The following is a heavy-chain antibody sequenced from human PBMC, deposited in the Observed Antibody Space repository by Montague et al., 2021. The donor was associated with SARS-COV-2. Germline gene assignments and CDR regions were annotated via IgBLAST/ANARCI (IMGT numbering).Heavy chain of an antibody. V-gene: IGHV4-59*01. CDR3: ARLLRSCTNGVCRTYYYYAMDV. Sequence: SETLSLTCTVPGGSISGYYWSWIRQHPGKGLEWIGYIYYSGSTKYNPLLESRVTVSVDRSKNQVSLKLSSVTAADTAVYYCARLLRSCTNGVCRTYYYYAMDVWGQGTTVTVSS. J-gene: IGHJ6*02. CDR1: GGSISGYY. D-gene: IGHD2-8*01. CDR2: IYYSGST.